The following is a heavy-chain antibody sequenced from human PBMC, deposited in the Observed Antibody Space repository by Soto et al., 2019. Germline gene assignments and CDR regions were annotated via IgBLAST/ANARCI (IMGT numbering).Heavy chain of an antibody. CDR3: ARRRYNWNLDGVDYFDY. Sequence: ASVKVSCKASGYTFTSYAMHWVRQAPGQRLEWMGWINAGNGNTKYSQKFQGRVTITRDTSASTASMELSSLTSEDTAVYYCARRRYNWNLDGVDYFDYWGQGTLVTVSS. CDR2: INAGNGNT. V-gene: IGHV1-3*01. J-gene: IGHJ4*02. D-gene: IGHD1-20*01. CDR1: GYTFTSYA.